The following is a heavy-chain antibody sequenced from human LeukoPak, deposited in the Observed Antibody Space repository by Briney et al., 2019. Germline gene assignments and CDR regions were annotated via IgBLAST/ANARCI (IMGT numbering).Heavy chain of an antibody. CDR3: ATGLRGDASFDP. D-gene: IGHD3-10*01. Sequence: PSGTLSLTCAVSGGSISSSNWWSWVRQPPGKGLEWIGEIYHSGSTSYNPSLNSRVTISVDTSKNQLSLKLTSVTAADTAVYYCATGLRGDASFDPWGQGALVTVSS. V-gene: IGHV4-4*02. CDR1: GGSISSSNW. J-gene: IGHJ5*02. CDR2: IYHSGST.